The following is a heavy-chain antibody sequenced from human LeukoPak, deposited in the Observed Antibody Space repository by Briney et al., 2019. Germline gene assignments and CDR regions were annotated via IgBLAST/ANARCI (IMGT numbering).Heavy chain of an antibody. J-gene: IGHJ4*02. V-gene: IGHV1-69*13. Sequence: GASVKVSCKASGGTFSSYAISWVRQAPGQGLEWMGGIIPIFGTANYAQKFQGRVTITADESTSTAYMELSSLRSEDTAVYYCARGRYCGGDCYSRGPPRWWGQGTLVTVSS. CDR2: IIPIFGTA. CDR1: GGTFSSYA. D-gene: IGHD2-21*02. CDR3: ARGRYCGGDCYSRGPPRW.